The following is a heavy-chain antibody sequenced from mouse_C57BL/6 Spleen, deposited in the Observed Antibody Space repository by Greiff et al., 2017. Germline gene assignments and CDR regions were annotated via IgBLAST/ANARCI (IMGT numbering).Heavy chain of an antibody. CDR3: ACDYGNDLFDY. CDR2: IDPEDGET. D-gene: IGHD2-2*01. CDR1: GFNIKDYY. V-gene: IGHV14-2*01. J-gene: IGHJ2*01. Sequence: VQLQQSGAELVKPGASVKLSCTASGFNIKDYYMHWVKQRTEQGLEWIGRIDPEDGETKYAPKFQGKATITADTSSNTAYLQLRSLTTEDTAVDYCACDYGNDLFDYWGQGTTLTVSS.